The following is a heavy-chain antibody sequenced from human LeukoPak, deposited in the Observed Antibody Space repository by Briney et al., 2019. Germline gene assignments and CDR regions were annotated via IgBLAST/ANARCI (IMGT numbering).Heavy chain of an antibody. Sequence: GESLKISCKGSGYSFTSYWIGWVRQMPGKGLEWMGIIYPGDSDTRYSPSFQGQVTISADKSISTAYLQWSSLKASDTATYYCARGSTVTTIYYYYYGMDVWGQGTTVTVSS. CDR3: ARGSTVTTIYYYYYGMDV. J-gene: IGHJ6*02. V-gene: IGHV5-51*01. D-gene: IGHD4-11*01. CDR2: IYPGDSDT. CDR1: GYSFTSYW.